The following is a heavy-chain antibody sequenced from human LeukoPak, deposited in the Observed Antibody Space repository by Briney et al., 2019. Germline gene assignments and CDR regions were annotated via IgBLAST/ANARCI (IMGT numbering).Heavy chain of an antibody. J-gene: IGHJ5*02. V-gene: IGHV4-38-2*01. Sequence: ASETLSLTCAVSGYSISSGYYWGWIRQPPGKGLEWIGGIYHSGSTYYNPSLKSRVTISVDTSKNQFSLKLSSVTAAATAVYSWARHSSTANWFDPWGQGTLVTVSS. CDR2: IYHSGST. CDR3: ARHSSTANWFDP. D-gene: IGHD2/OR15-2a*01. CDR1: GYSISSGYY.